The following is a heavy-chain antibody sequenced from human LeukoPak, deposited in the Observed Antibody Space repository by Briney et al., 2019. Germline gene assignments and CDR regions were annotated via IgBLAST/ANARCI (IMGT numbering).Heavy chain of an antibody. CDR1: GFTFSSYA. CDR2: ISGSGGST. V-gene: IGHV3-23*01. J-gene: IGHJ4*02. Sequence: GGSLRLSCAASGFTFSSYAMSWVRQAPGKGLEWVSAISGSGGSTYYADPVKGRFTISRDNSKNTMYLKMNSLRAEDTAVYYCAKRRGGTTRDYFDYWGQGTLATVSS. D-gene: IGHD3-10*01. CDR3: AKRRGGTTRDYFDY.